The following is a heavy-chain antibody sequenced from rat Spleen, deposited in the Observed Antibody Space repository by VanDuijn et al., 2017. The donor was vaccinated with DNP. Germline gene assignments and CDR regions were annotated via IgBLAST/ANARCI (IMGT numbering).Heavy chain of an antibody. CDR1: GYSISTSYR. CDR3: ARMHYGCDN. CDR2: INSAGST. J-gene: IGHJ2*01. D-gene: IGHD1-11*01. Sequence: EVQLQESGPGPVKPSQSLSLTCSVTGYSISTSYRWNWIRKFPGNKLEWMGYINSAGSTHYNPSLKSRISITRDTSKNQFFLQVISVTPEDTATYYCARMHYGCDNWGQGVMVTVSS. V-gene: IGHV3-3*01.